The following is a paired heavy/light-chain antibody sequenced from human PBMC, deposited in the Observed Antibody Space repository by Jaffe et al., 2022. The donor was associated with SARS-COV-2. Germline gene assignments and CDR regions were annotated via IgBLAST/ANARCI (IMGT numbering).Light chain of an antibody. J-gene: IGKJ3*01. CDR2: KAS. V-gene: IGKV1-5*03. Sequence: DIQMTQSPSTLSASVGDRVTITCRASQSISSWLAWYQQKPGKAPKLLIYKASSLESGVPSRFSGSGSGTEFTLTISSLQPDDFATYYCQQYNSYSTFGPGTKVDIK. CDR1: QSISSW. CDR3: QQYNSYST.
Heavy chain of an antibody. CDR3: ARDSRYCSGGSCYSDNYYYYYMDV. CDR1: GFTFSSYA. D-gene: IGHD2-15*01. Sequence: QVQLVESGGGVVQPGRSLRLSCAASGFTFSSYAMHWVRQAPGKGLEWVAVISYDGSNKYYADSVKGRFTISRDNSKNTLYLQMNSLRAEDTAVYYCARDSRYCSGGSCYSDNYYYYYMDVWGKGTTVTVSS. V-gene: IGHV3-30*04. J-gene: IGHJ6*03. CDR2: ISYDGSNK.